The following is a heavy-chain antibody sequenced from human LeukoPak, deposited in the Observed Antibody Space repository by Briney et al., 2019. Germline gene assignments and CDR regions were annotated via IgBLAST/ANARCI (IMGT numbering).Heavy chain of an antibody. V-gene: IGHV3-30*18. Sequence: PGGSLRLSCAASGFTFSSYGMHWVRQAPGKGLEWVAVISYDGSNKYYADSVKGRFTISRDNSKNTLYLQMNSLRAEDTAVYYCAKDYPVGDSSGYQSDYWGQGTLVTVSS. CDR2: ISYDGSNK. CDR1: GFTFSSYG. D-gene: IGHD3-22*01. J-gene: IGHJ4*02. CDR3: AKDYPVGDSSGYQSDY.